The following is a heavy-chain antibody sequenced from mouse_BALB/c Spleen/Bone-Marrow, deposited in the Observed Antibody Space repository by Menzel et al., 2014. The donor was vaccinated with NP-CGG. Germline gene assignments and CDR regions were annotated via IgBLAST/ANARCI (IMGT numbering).Heavy chain of an antibody. CDR1: SFSLSSFG. CDR2: IWSGGST. V-gene: IGHV2-2*02. Sequence: VQLQQSGPGLVQPSQSLSITCTVSSFSLSSFGLHWVRQSPGKGLEWLGVIWSGGSTDYNAAFISRLSISKDNSKSQAFFKMNSLQANDTAIYYCARNWDDYAMDYWGQGTSVTVSS. D-gene: IGHD4-1*01. J-gene: IGHJ4*01. CDR3: ARNWDDYAMDY.